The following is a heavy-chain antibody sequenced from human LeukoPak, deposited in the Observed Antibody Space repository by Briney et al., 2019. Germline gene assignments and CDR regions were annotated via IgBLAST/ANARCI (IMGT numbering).Heavy chain of an antibody. Sequence: SETLSLTCAVYGGSFSGYYWSWIRQPPGKGLEWIGEINHSGGTNYNPSLKSRVTISVDTSKNQFSLKLSSVTAADTAVYYCARAGLGIATKFDPWGRGTLVAVSS. D-gene: IGHD6-13*01. J-gene: IGHJ5*02. V-gene: IGHV4-34*01. CDR2: INHSGGT. CDR3: ARAGLGIATKFDP. CDR1: GGSFSGYY.